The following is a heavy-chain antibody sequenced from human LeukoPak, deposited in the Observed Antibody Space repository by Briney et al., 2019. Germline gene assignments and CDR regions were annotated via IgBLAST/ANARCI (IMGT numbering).Heavy chain of an antibody. V-gene: IGHV3-30-3*01. CDR3: ASPYYYGSGSYLPYYYGMDV. J-gene: IGHJ6*02. Sequence: GGSLRLSCAASGFTFSSYAMHWVRQAPGKGLEWVAVISYDGSNKYYADSVKGRFTISRDNSKNTLYLQMNSLRAEDTAVYYCASPYYYGSGSYLPYYYGMDVWGQGTTVTVSS. CDR2: ISYDGSNK. D-gene: IGHD3-10*01. CDR1: GFTFSSYA.